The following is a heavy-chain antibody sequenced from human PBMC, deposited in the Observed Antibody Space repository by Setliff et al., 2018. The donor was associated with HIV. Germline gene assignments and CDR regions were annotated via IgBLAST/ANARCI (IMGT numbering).Heavy chain of an antibody. CDR1: GGSVNSGDYY. V-gene: IGHV4-31*03. J-gene: IGHJ4*02. CDR3: AREVRGAHLYYFDS. CDR2: IYYSGST. Sequence: SETLSLTCTVSGGSVNSGDYYWTWIRQHPGKGLEWLGYIYYSGSTFYNPSLTSRGVISMDTSKNQFSLKLNSVTVADTAVYFCAREVRGAHLYYFDSWGQGALVTV. D-gene: IGHD3-10*01.